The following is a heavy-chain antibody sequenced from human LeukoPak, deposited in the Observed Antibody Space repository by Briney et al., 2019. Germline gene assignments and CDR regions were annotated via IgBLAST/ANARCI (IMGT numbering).Heavy chain of an antibody. CDR2: IYWNDDK. CDR3: AHSRYDTSGYYCVE. D-gene: IGHD3-22*01. J-gene: IGHJ4*02. V-gene: IGHV2-5*01. CDR1: GFSLRTSGVG. Sequence: SGPTLANPTNTHTLTYSFSGFSLRTSGVGVGWIRQPPGKALEWLALIYWNDDKRYSPSLKSRLTITKDASKNQVGLTMSNIGPVARAIDCCAHSRYDTSGYYCVEWGQGTLVTVSS.